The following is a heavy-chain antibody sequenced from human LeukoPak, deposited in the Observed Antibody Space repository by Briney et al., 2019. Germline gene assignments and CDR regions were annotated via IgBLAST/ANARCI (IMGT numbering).Heavy chain of an antibody. CDR1: GGSISSSSYY. Sequence: SETLSLTCTVSGGSISSSSYYWGWIRQPPGKGLEWIGSIYYSGSTDYNPSLKSRVTISVDTSKNQFSLNLSSVTAADSAVYYCARGKSKFDYWGQGTLVTVSS. CDR2: IYYSGST. CDR3: ARGKSKFDY. J-gene: IGHJ4*02. V-gene: IGHV4-39*07.